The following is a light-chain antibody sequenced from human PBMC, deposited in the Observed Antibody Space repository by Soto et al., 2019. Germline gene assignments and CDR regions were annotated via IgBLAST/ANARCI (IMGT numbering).Light chain of an antibody. CDR3: CSYAGSYTHYV. CDR2: AVT. V-gene: IGLV2-11*01. J-gene: IGLJ1*01. Sequence: QPVLTQPRSVSGSPGQSVTISCTGTSSDVGGYNYVSWYQQYPGKAPKVMIYAVTKRPSGVPDRISGSKSGNTASLTISGLQAEDEADYYCCSYAGSYTHYVFGTGTKVT. CDR1: SSDVGGYNY.